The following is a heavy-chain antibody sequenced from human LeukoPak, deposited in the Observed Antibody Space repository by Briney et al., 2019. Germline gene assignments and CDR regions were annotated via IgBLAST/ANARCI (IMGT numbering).Heavy chain of an antibody. CDR2: INPNSGGT. Sequence: ASVKVSCKASGYTFTGYYMHWVRQAPGQGLEWMGWINPNSGGTNYAQKFQGRVTMTRDTSISTAYMELGRLRSDDTAVYYCARVSHCSGGSCYYDPADYWGQGTLVTVSS. CDR1: GYTFTGYY. V-gene: IGHV1-2*02. CDR3: ARVSHCSGGSCYYDPADY. J-gene: IGHJ4*02. D-gene: IGHD2-15*01.